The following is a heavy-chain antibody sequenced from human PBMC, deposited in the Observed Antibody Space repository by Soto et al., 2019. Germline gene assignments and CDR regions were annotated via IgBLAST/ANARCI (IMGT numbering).Heavy chain of an antibody. D-gene: IGHD2-15*01. Sequence: QVQLVQSGAEVKKPGASVKVSCKASGYTFTSYGISWVRQAPGQGLEWMGWISASNGNTNYAQKLQGRVTMTTDATTSTAYMELRSLRSDDTAVYYCARTKPWVVGGLGYYYGMDVWGQGTTVTVSS. J-gene: IGHJ6*02. CDR3: ARTKPWVVGGLGYYYGMDV. V-gene: IGHV1-18*01. CDR1: GYTFTSYG. CDR2: ISASNGNT.